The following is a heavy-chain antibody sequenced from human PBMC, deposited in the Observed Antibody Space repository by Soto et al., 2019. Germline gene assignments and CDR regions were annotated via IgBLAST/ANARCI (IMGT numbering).Heavy chain of an antibody. CDR1: GYTFTSYG. CDR2: ISAYNGNT. V-gene: IGHV1-18*01. D-gene: IGHD2-15*01. Sequence: QVQLVQSGAEVKKPGASVRVSCKASGYTFTSYGISWVRQAPGQGLEWMGWISAYNGNTNYAQKLQGRVTMTTDTYTSTAYMELRSLRSDDTAVYYCARERVVVVVAATPVYFQHWGQGTLVTVSS. CDR3: ARERVVVVVAATPVYFQH. J-gene: IGHJ1*01.